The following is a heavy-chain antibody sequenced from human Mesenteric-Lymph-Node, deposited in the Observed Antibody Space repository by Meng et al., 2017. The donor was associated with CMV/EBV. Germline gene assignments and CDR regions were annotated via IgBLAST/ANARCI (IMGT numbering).Heavy chain of an antibody. CDR1: GYTFTRYE. J-gene: IGHJ4*02. D-gene: IGHD3-3*01. V-gene: IGHV1-8*03. CDR2: MNPNTGNA. CDR3: ARVGIGYPNLDY. Sequence: ASGYTFTRYESNWVRQATGQGLEWVGRMNPNTGNAGYAQRFHGRVTITRDTSITTVYMELSSLTSDDTAVYFCARVGIGYPNLDYWGQGTLVTVSS.